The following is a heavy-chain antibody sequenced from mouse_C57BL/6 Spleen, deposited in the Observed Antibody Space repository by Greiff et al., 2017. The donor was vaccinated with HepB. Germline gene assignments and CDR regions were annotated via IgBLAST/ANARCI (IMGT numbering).Heavy chain of an antibody. CDR1: GFTFTDYY. Sequence: EVKLMESGGGLVQPGGSLSLSCAASGFTFTDYYMSWVRQPPGKALEWLGFIRNKANGYTTEYSASVKGRFTISRDNSQSILYLQMNALRAEDSATYDCASVYDGYPFAYWGQGTLVTVSA. V-gene: IGHV7-3*01. CDR2: IRNKANGYTT. D-gene: IGHD2-3*01. CDR3: ASVYDGYPFAY. J-gene: IGHJ3*01.